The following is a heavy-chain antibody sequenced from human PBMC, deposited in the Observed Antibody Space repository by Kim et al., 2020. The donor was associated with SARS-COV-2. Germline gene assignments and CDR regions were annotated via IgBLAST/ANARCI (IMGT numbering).Heavy chain of an antibody. D-gene: IGHD3-3*01. V-gene: IGHV4-59*13. Sequence: SETLSLTCTVSGGSISSYYWSWIRQPPGKGLEWIGYIYYSGSTNYNPSLKSRVTISVDTSKNQFSLKLRSVTAADTAVYYCARDLGVVITGHWFDPWGQGTLVTVSS. CDR2: IYYSGST. CDR1: GGSISSYY. CDR3: ARDLGVVITGHWFDP. J-gene: IGHJ5*02.